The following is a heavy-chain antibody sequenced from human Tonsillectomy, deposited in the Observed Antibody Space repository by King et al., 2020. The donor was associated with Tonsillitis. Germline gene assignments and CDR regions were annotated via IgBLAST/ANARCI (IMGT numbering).Heavy chain of an antibody. CDR3: ARRVAVAGFDY. V-gene: IGHV4-39*01. J-gene: IGHJ4*02. D-gene: IGHD6-19*01. CDR2: IYYSGST. Sequence: QLQESGPGLMKPSETLSLTCTVSGGSISSSSYYWGWIRQPPGKGLEWIGSIYYSGSTYYNPSLKSRVTISVDTSKNQFSLKLSSVTAADTAVYYCARRVAVAGFDYWGQGTLVTVSS. CDR1: GGSISSSSYY.